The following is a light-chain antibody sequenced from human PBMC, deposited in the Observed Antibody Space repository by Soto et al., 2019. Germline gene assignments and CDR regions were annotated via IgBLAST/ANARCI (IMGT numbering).Light chain of an antibody. CDR1: QSVDNK. Sequence: EIVMTQSPDTLSVSPGDRNTLSCRASQSVDNKLAWYQQRPGQPSRLLVYGASTRATGIPARFSGSGSGTEFSLIISSPQSDDSAVYYCQQYRQWPLTFGQGTKVDI. CDR3: QQYRQWPLT. V-gene: IGKV3D-15*01. CDR2: GAS. J-gene: IGKJ1*01.